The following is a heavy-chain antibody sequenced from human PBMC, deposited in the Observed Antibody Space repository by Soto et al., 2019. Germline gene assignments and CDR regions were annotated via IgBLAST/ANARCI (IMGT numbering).Heavy chain of an antibody. Sequence: GSLRLSCAASGFTFSSYAMNWVRQAPGKGLEWVSVISGSDGSTYYADSVKGRFTISRDNSKNTLNLQMNSLRAEDTAVYYCARRSSSCYFDSWGQGTPVTVSS. V-gene: IGHV3-23*01. CDR2: ISGSDGST. CDR3: ARRSSSCYFDS. D-gene: IGHD6-13*01. J-gene: IGHJ4*02. CDR1: GFTFSSYA.